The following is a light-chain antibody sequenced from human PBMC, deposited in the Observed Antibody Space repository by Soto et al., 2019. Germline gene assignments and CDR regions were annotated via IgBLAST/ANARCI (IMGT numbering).Light chain of an antibody. J-gene: IGKJ2*01. Sequence: EIVLTQSPGTLSLSPGERATLSCRASQRISNSYLAWYQQKPGQAPRLLLYDASSRATGIPDRVSGSGSGTDFTLNISRLEPEDFEVYYCQQYSRPPFVFGQGTKVEIK. CDR1: QRISNSY. V-gene: IGKV3-20*01. CDR2: DAS. CDR3: QQYSRPPFV.